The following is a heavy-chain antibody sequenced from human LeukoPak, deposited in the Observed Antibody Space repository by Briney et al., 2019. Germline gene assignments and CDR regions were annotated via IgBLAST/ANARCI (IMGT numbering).Heavy chain of an antibody. J-gene: IGHJ4*02. CDR2: IKSKTHGGTT. V-gene: IGHV3-15*01. Sequence: GGSLRLSCTASGFTFSNAWMNWVRQAPGKGLEWVGRIKSKTHGGTTDYAAPVKGRFTISRDDSKNTLYLQMNSLRAEDTAVYYCARIGYSSSSFDFWGQGTLVTVSS. D-gene: IGHD6-6*01. CDR1: GFTFSNAW. CDR3: ARIGYSSSSFDF.